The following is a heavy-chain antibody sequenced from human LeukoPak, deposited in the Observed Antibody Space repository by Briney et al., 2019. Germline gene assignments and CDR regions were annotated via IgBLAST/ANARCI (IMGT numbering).Heavy chain of an antibody. V-gene: IGHV3-11*01. CDR3: ARDLDIVATITGYFDY. Sequence: PSETLSLTCAVYGGSFSDYYMSWIRQAPGKGLEWVSYISSSGSTIYYADSVKGRFTISRDNAKNSLYLQMNSLRAEDTAVYYCARDLDIVATITGYFDYWGQGTLVTVSS. D-gene: IGHD5-12*01. CDR2: ISSSGSTI. J-gene: IGHJ4*02. CDR1: GGSFSDYY.